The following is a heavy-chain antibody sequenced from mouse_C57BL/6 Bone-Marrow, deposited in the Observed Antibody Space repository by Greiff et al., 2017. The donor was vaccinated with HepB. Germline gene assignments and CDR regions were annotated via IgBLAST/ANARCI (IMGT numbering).Heavy chain of an antibody. J-gene: IGHJ2*01. CDR1: GYTFTSYW. CDR3: ARRQLRLDY. D-gene: IGHD3-2*02. CDR2: IYPGSGST. Sequence: QVQLQQPGAELVKPGASVKMSCKASGYTFTSYWITWVKQRPGQGLEWIGDIYPGSGSTNYNEMYKDKAALTVDTSSSTAYMQLSSLTSEDTAVYFCARRQLRLDYWGQGTTLTVSS. V-gene: IGHV1-55*01.